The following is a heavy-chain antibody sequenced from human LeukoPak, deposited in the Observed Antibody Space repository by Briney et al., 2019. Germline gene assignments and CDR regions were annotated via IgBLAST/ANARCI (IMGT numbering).Heavy chain of an antibody. D-gene: IGHD6-13*01. CDR2: MNPNSSNT. CDR1: GYTFTSYD. CDR3: ARGHVIAAAVS. Sequence: SLKVSCTASGYTFTSYDINWVRQATRPGLEWMGWMNPNSSNTGYAQKFQGRVAMARNTSLSTAYMEWSSLRSEAPALQYFARGHVIAAAVSWGQGTLVTVSS. J-gene: IGHJ4*02. V-gene: IGHV1-8*01.